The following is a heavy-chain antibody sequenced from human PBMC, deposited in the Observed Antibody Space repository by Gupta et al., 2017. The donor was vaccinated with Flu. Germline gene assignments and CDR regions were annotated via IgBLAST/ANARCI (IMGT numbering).Heavy chain of an antibody. CDR3: AKDRPTPVRFGELSR. CDR1: SYA. V-gene: IGHV3-23*01. J-gene: IGHJ4*02. D-gene: IGHD3-10*01. Sequence: SYAMSWVGQAPGKGLEWVSAISGSGGSTYYADSVKGRFTISRDNSKNTLYLQMNSLRAEDTAVYYCAKDRPTPVRFGELSRWGQGTLVTVSS. CDR2: ISGSGGST.